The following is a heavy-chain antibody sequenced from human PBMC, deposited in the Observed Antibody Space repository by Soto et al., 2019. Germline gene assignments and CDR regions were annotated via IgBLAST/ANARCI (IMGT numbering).Heavy chain of an antibody. V-gene: IGHV4-34*01. D-gene: IGHD1-1*01. CDR2: INHSGTT. CDR3: ARGWRLDS. Sequence: SETLSLTCGAYGGSFGGFQWYWIRQSPGQGLEWIGEINHSGTTKYNPSIESRINLSVDTAKKQFSLKMFSVTAAETASDYCARGWRLDSLGQGTQVTASS. CDR1: GGSFGGFQ. J-gene: IGHJ5*01.